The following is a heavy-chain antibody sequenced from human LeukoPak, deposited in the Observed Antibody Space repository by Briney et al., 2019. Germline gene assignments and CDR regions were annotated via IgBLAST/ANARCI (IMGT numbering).Heavy chain of an antibody. CDR1: GYTFTSYD. CDR3: ARSRSSNYDLYYYYMDV. Sequence: ASVEVSCKASGYTFTSYDINWVRQATGRGLGWMGWMNPNSGNTGYAQKFQGRVTMTRNTSISTAYMELSSLRSEDTAVYYCARSRSSNYDLYYYYMDVWGKGTTVTVSS. D-gene: IGHD4-11*01. J-gene: IGHJ6*03. CDR2: MNPNSGNT. V-gene: IGHV1-8*01.